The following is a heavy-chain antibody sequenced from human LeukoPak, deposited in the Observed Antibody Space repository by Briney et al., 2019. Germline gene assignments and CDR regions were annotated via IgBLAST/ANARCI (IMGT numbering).Heavy chain of an antibody. J-gene: IGHJ5*02. CDR2: IIPIFGTA. V-gene: IGHV1-69*13. D-gene: IGHD2-2*01. Sequence: SVKVSCKASGGTFSSYAISWVRQAPGQGLEWMGGIIPIFGTANYAQKFQGRVTITADESTSTAHMELSSLRSEDTAVYYCAVDCSSTSCSLKYNWFDPWGQGTLVTVSS. CDR3: AVDCSSTSCSLKYNWFDP. CDR1: GGTFSSYA.